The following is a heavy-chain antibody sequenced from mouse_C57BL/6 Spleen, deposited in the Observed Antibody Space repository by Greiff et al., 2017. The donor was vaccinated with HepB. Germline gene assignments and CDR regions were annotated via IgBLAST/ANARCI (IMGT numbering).Heavy chain of an antibody. CDR1: GYTFTSYW. CDR2: IDPSDSYT. D-gene: IGHD1-1*01. Sequence: VQLQQPGAELVRPGTSVKLSCKASGYTFTSYWMHWVKQRPGQGLEWIGVIDPSDSYTNYNQKFKGKATLTVDTSSSTAYMQLSSLTSEDSAVYYGARRVFCYGSSYGYFDVWGTGTTVTVSS. V-gene: IGHV1-59*01. CDR3: ARRVFCYGSSYGYFDV. J-gene: IGHJ1*03.